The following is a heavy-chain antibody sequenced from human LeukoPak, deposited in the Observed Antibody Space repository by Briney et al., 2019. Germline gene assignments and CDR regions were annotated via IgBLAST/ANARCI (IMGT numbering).Heavy chain of an antibody. CDR2: IYYSGST. Sequence: PSETLSLTCTVSGGSISSHYWSWIRQPPGKGLEWIGYIYYSGSTNYNPSLKSRVTISVDTSKNQFSLKLSSVPAADTAVYYCARGGGYCSSTSCYLNRFDHWGQGTLVTVSS. CDR1: GGSISSHY. V-gene: IGHV4-59*11. J-gene: IGHJ5*02. CDR3: ARGGGYCSSTSCYLNRFDH. D-gene: IGHD2-2*01.